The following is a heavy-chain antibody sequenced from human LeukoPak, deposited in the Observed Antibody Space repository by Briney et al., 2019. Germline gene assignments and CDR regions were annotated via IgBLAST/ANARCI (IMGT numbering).Heavy chain of an antibody. CDR1: GYTFTGYY. CDR2: INPNSGGT. Sequence: ASVKVSCKASGYTFTGYYMHWVRQAPGQGLEWMGWINPNSGGTNYAQKFQGRVTMTRDTSISTAYMELRSLRSDDTAVYYCARGRGDIVVVVAATENDYWGQGTLVTVSS. J-gene: IGHJ4*02. D-gene: IGHD2-15*01. CDR3: ARGRGDIVVVVAATENDY. V-gene: IGHV1-2*02.